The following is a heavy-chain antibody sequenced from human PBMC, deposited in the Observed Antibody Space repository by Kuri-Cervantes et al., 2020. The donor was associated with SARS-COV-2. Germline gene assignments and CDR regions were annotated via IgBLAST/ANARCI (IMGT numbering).Heavy chain of an antibody. V-gene: IGHV4-34*01. CDR2: INHSGNT. Sequence: GSLRLSCAVYGGSLSGNFWSWIRQPPGKGLEWIGEINHSGNTNYNPSLKSRVTISVDTSKNQFSLKLSSVTAADTAVYYCARQAVTTALDYWGQGTLVTVSS. J-gene: IGHJ4*02. CDR1: GGSLSGNF. D-gene: IGHD4-17*01. CDR3: ARQAVTTALDY.